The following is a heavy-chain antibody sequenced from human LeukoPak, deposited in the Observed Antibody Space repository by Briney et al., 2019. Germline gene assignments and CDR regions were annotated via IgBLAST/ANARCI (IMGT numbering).Heavy chain of an antibody. J-gene: IGHJ4*02. D-gene: IGHD1-26*01. CDR3: AKAWGSWEPFDY. CDR2: INSDGSST. V-gene: IGHV3-74*01. Sequence: GGSLRLSCAASGFTFSSYWMHWVRQAPGKGLVWVSRINSDGSSTSYADSVKGRFTISRDNSKNTLCLQMNSLRAEDTAVYYCAKAWGSWEPFDYWGQGTLVTVSS. CDR1: GFTFSSYW.